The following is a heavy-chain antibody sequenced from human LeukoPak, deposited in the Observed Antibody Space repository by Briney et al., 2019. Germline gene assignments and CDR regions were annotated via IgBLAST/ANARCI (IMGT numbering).Heavy chain of an antibody. V-gene: IGHV1-46*01. CDR2: INPSGGST. J-gene: IGHJ4*02. CDR1: GYTFTSYY. Sequence: ASVKVSCKASGYTFTSYYMHWVRQAPGQGLEWMGIINPSGGSTSYAQKFQGRVTMTRDTSTSTVYMELSRLRSDDTAVYYCARQWLRLPDYWGQGTLVTVSS. CDR3: ARQWLRLPDY. D-gene: IGHD5-12*01.